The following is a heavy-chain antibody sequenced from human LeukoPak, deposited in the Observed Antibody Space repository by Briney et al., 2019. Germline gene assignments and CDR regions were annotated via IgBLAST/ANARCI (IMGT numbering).Heavy chain of an antibody. D-gene: IGHD2-21*02. V-gene: IGHV4-59*08. Sequence: ESSETLSLTCTVSGVSISSYDWSWVRQPPGKGREWIGYIYYSGSTNYNPSLKSRVTISVDTSKNQFSLKLSSVTAADTAVYYCARGRGIVVVTADAFDIWGQGTMVTVSS. J-gene: IGHJ3*02. CDR3: ARGRGIVVVTADAFDI. CDR1: GVSISSYD. CDR2: IYYSGST.